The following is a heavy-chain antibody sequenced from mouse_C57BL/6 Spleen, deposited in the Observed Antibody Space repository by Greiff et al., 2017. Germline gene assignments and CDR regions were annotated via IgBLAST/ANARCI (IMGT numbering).Heavy chain of an antibody. D-gene: IGHD1-1*01. CDR1: GYTFTSYW. CDR3: ARWGNYYGNAMDY. J-gene: IGHJ4*01. CDR2: IYPGSGST. Sequence: QVHVKQPGAELVKPGASVKMSCKASGYTFTSYWITWVKQRPGQGLEWIGDIYPGSGSTNYNEKFKSKATLTVDTSSSTAYMQLSSLTSEDSAVYYCARWGNYYGNAMDYWGQGTSVTVSS. V-gene: IGHV1-55*01.